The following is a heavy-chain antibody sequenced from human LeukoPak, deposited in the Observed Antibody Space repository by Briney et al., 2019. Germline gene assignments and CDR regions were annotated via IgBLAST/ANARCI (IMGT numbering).Heavy chain of an antibody. J-gene: IGHJ6*02. CDR3: ARDPPGYCSGGSCYSYGMDV. CDR2: INPNSGGT. D-gene: IGHD2-15*01. CDR1: GYTFTGYY. Sequence: GASVKVSCTASGYTFTGYYMHWVRQAPGQGLVWMGWINPNSGGTNYAQKFQGRVTMTRDTSISTAYMELSRLRSDDTAVYYCARDPPGYCSGGSCYSYGMDVWGQGTTVTVSS. V-gene: IGHV1-2*02.